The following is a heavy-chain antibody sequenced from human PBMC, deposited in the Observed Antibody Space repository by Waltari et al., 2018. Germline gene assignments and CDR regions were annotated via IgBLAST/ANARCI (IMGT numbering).Heavy chain of an antibody. V-gene: IGHV3-43D*03. Sequence: EVQLVESGGVVVQPGGSLSLSCAASGFTFDDYAMHWVRQAPGKGLEWVSLISWDGGSTYYADSVKGRFTISRDNSKNSLYLQMNSLRAEDTALYYCATGSGGNYYYMDVWGKGTTVTISS. J-gene: IGHJ6*03. D-gene: IGHD3-10*01. CDR3: ATGSGGNYYYMDV. CDR2: ISWDGGST. CDR1: GFTFDDYA.